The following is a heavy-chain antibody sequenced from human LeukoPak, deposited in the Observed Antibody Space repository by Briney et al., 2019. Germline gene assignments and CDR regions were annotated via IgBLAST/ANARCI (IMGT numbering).Heavy chain of an antibody. Sequence: GASVKVSCKASGYAFIDFAISWVRQAPGQGLEWMGWISAYTGNTNYAQTLQGRVTMTTDTSTATAYMELGSLRSDDTAIYYCARGEHAWPLDYWGQGTLVTVSS. V-gene: IGHV1-18*01. CDR1: GYAFIDFA. J-gene: IGHJ4*02. CDR2: ISAYTGNT. D-gene: IGHD1-26*01. CDR3: ARGEHAWPLDY.